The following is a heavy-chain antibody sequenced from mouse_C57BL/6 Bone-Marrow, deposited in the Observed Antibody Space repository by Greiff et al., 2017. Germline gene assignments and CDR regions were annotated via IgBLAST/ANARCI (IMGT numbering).Heavy chain of an antibody. Sequence: QVQLQQPGAELVKPGASVKMSCKASGYTFTSYWITWVKQRPGQGLEWIGDIYPVSGSTNYNEKFKRQATLTVDTSSSTAYMQLSSLTSEDSAVYYCARVDLYCSSWYYFDYWGQGTTLTVSS. CDR1: GYTFTSYW. V-gene: IGHV1-55*01. J-gene: IGHJ2*01. CDR3: ARVDLYCSSWYYFDY. CDR2: IYPVSGST. D-gene: IGHD1-1*01.